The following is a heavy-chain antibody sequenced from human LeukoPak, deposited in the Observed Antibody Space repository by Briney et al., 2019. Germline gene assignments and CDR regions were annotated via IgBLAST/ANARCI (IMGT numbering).Heavy chain of an antibody. CDR2: NYIGGGT. CDR1: GFTVSSSY. J-gene: IGHJ4*02. CDR3: AKGRDY. V-gene: IGHV3-53*01. Sequence: GGSLRLSCAASGFTVSSSYMSWVRQAPGKGPEWVSVNYIGGGTYYANSVKGRFTISRDISKNTVFLQMNSLRAEDTAVYYCAKGRDYWGQGTLVTVSS.